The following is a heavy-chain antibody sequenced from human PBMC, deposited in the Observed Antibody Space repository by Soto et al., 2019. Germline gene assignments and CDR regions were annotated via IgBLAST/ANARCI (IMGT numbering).Heavy chain of an antibody. D-gene: IGHD6-13*01. V-gene: IGHV3-30-3*01. CDR3: AREEFEAGRGHFGY. Sequence: QVQVVESGGGVVQPGGSLRLSCAASGFTFSTSAMHWVRQAPGKGLEWMAMISYGGNNKYYADSVKGRFTSSRDISESTLYLQMNSLRTEDTAVYYCAREEFEAGRGHFGYWGQGTLVSVSS. CDR2: ISYGGNNK. CDR1: GFTFSTSA. J-gene: IGHJ4*02.